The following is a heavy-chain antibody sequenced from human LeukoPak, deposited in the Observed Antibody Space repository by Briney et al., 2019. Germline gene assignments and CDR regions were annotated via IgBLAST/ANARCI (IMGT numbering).Heavy chain of an antibody. V-gene: IGHV1-18*01. CDR1: GYIFTDHG. CDR3: ARGESGIQH. Sequence: GASVKVSCKASGYIFTDHGISWVRQAPGQRLEWMGWISVYNGNTNYAQKLQGRVTMTTDTSTSTAYMELRSLRSDDTAVYYCARGESGIQHWGQGTLVTVSS. J-gene: IGHJ1*01. CDR2: ISVYNGNT.